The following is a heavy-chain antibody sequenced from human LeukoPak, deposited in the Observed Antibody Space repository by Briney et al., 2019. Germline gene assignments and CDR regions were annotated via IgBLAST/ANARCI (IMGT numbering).Heavy chain of an antibody. CDR1: GFTFSSYA. J-gene: IGHJ6*02. CDR2: ISYDGSNK. D-gene: IGHD1-26*01. Sequence: GGSLRLSCAASGFTFSSYAMSWVRQAPGKGLEWVAVISYDGSNKYFADSVKGRFTISRDNSKNTLYLQMNSLRAEDTAVYYCARAYSGSYRRQYYYYGMDVWGQGTTVTVSS. V-gene: IGHV3-30-3*01. CDR3: ARAYSGSYRRQYYYYGMDV.